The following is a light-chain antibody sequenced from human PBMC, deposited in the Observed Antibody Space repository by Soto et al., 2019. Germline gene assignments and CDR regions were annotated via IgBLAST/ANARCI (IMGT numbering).Light chain of an antibody. Sequence: DIQMTQSPSSLSASVGDSVTITCQASQTINYYLNWYQQKPGKAPELLIYDASNLETGFPSKFSGSGFGTYFTFTVSNLQPEDIATYYCQQYEDLPRTFGQGNKVEL. V-gene: IGKV1-33*01. J-gene: IGKJ1*01. CDR1: QTINYY. CDR3: QQYEDLPRT. CDR2: DAS.